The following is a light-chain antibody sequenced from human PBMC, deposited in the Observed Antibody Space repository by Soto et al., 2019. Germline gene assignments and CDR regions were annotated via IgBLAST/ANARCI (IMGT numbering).Light chain of an antibody. V-gene: IGKV1-9*01. CDR3: QGLNDYPIT. CDR1: QGISSY. Sequence: DIQLTQSPSFLSASVGDRVTITCRASQGISSYLAWYQQKPGKAPKFLIYAASTLQSGVPSRFRGRGSGTDSTLRISRLQTEDFATYYCQGLNDYPITFGQGTRLEIK. CDR2: AAS. J-gene: IGKJ5*01.